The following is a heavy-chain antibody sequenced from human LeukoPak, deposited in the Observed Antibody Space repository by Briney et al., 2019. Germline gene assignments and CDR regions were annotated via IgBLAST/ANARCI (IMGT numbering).Heavy chain of an antibody. CDR3: ENSGGSGY. CDR2: INSDGSST. CDR1: GFTFSSYW. D-gene: IGHD3-16*01. J-gene: IGHJ4*02. Sequence: PGGSLRLSCGASGFTFSSYWMNCVRQAPGKGLVWVSRINSDGSSTTYADSVKGRFTISRDNAKNTLYLQMNSLRAEDTAVYYCENSGGSGYWGQGTLVTVSS. V-gene: IGHV3-74*01.